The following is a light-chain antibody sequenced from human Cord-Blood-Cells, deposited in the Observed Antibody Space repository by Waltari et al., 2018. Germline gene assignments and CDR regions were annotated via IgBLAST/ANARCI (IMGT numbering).Light chain of an antibody. CDR1: QSVSSN. CDR3: QQYNNLPPIT. V-gene: IGKV3-15*01. Sequence: EIVMTQSPATLSVSPGERATLSCRASQSVSSNLAWYQQKPGQAPRLLIYGASTRATGIPARFSGSVSGTEFTLTISSLQSEDIAVYYCQQYNNLPPITFVQGTRLEIK. J-gene: IGKJ5*01. CDR2: GAS.